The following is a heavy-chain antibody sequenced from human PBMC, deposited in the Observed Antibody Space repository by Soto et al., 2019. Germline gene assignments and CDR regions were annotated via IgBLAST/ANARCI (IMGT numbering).Heavy chain of an antibody. D-gene: IGHD6-19*01. CDR2: LLHGGTT. CDR1: GDSISSPKW. CDR3: AYSTGWYRHDV. J-gene: IGHJ3*01. Sequence: QVQLQESGPGLVKPSGTLSLTCAVSGDSISSPKWWTWLRQPPGKGLEWIGELLHGGTTNYNPSLKSRVTLSVDTSQNQFSLTLTSVTAADTAIYYCAYSTGWYRHDVWGQGTSVTVSS. V-gene: IGHV4-4*02.